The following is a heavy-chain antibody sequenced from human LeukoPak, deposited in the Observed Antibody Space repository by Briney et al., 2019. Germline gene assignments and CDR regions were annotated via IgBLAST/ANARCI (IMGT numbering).Heavy chain of an antibody. D-gene: IGHD1-26*01. Sequence: GGSLRLSCAASGFTFSSYSMNWVRQAPGKGLEWVSSISSSSSYIYYADSVKGRFTISRDNAKNSLYLQMNSLRAEDTAVYYCAKDSGVSIVDLYGMDVWGQGTTVTVSS. CDR2: ISSSSSYI. J-gene: IGHJ6*02. CDR3: AKDSGVSIVDLYGMDV. CDR1: GFTFSSYS. V-gene: IGHV3-21*01.